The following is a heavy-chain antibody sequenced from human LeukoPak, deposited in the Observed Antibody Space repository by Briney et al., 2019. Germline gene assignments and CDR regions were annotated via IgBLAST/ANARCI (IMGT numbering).Heavy chain of an antibody. Sequence: GGSLRLSCAASGFTFSNYAMSWVRQAPGKGLEWVAAISGSGGTTDYADSVKGRFTISRDNSKNTLYLKMNSLRAEDTAVYYCAKGYSSSSYGDAIDIWGLGTMVTVSS. CDR3: AKGYSSSSYGDAIDI. CDR2: ISGSGGTT. V-gene: IGHV3-23*01. J-gene: IGHJ3*02. CDR1: GFTFSNYA. D-gene: IGHD6-13*01.